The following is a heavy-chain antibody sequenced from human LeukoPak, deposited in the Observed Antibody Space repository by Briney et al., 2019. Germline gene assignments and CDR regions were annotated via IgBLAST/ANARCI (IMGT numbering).Heavy chain of an antibody. CDR2: ISGGGDRI. D-gene: IGHD2-15*01. CDR1: GFTFGNYG. V-gene: IGHV3-23*01. CDR3: ARDGSSEISRDNDGFDI. J-gene: IGHJ3*02. Sequence: GGSLTLSCGASGFTFGNYGMSWVRQASGKGLEWVSGISGGGDRIHYADSVKGRFTISRDNSKNTVFLQMNSLRVDDTAEYYCARDGSSEISRDNDGFDIWGQGTMVTVSS.